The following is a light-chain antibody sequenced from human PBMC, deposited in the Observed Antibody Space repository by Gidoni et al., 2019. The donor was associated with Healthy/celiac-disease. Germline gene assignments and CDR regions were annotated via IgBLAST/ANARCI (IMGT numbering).Light chain of an antibody. CDR1: QSSSSY. J-gene: IGKJ4*01. V-gene: IGKV1-39*01. CDR3: QQSYSTPLT. CDR2: AAS. Sequence: IELTHSPSSMPASVGDRVSITCRESQSSSSYLNWYQQKPGKSPKLLIYAASSLQSGVPARFSGSGSGTDFTLTISSLQPEDVATYYCQQSYSTPLTFGGGTKVEIK.